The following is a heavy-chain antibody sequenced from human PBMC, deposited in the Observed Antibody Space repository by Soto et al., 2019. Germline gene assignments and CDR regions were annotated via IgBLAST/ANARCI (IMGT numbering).Heavy chain of an antibody. V-gene: IGHV4-39*02. CDR1: GASISTTNYY. J-gene: IGHJ4*02. CDR2: IYYGGTT. CDR3: ATFVVPASRHSEFDY. Sequence: PSESLSLACAVSGASISTTNYYWGWVRQPPGKGLDWIGNIYYGGTTYYNPSLKSRVTISVDTSKNHFSLKVNSVTAADTAVYYSATFVVPASRHSEFDYWGPGTLVTVSS. D-gene: IGHD2-21*02.